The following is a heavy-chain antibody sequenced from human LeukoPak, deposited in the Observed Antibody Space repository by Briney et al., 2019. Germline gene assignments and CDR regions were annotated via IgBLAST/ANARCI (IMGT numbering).Heavy chain of an antibody. V-gene: IGHV5-51*01. J-gene: IGHJ3*02. CDR1: GYSFTSYW. Sequence: GESLKISCKGSGYSFTSYWIGWVRQMPGKGLEWMGIIYPGDSDVRYSPSFQGQVTISADKSISTAYLQWSSLKASDTAMYYCARPGYGGNPNPDAFDIWGQGTMVTVSS. D-gene: IGHD4-23*01. CDR2: IYPGDSDV. CDR3: ARPGYGGNPNPDAFDI.